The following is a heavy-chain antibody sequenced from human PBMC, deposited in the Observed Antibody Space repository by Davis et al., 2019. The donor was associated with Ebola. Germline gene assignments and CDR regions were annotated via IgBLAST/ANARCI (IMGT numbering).Heavy chain of an antibody. J-gene: IGHJ4*02. V-gene: IGHV3-30*03. Sequence: GESLKISCAASGFTFSSYGMHWVRQAPGKGLEWVAVISYDGSNKYYADSVKGRFTISRDNSKNTLYLQMNSLRAEDTAVYYCAREGDEVTTDYWGQGTLVTVSS. CDR1: GFTFSSYG. CDR3: AREGDEVTTDY. CDR2: ISYDGSNK. D-gene: IGHD4-17*01.